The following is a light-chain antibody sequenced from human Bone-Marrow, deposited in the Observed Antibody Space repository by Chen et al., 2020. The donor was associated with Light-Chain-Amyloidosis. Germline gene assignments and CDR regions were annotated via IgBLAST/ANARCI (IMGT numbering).Light chain of an antibody. CDR1: SSDVGGDNH. V-gene: IGLV2-14*01. Sequence: QSALTQPASVSGSPGQSITISCTGTSSDVGGDNHVSWYQQDPDKAPKLMIYEVTNRPSWFPDRFYGSKSDNTASLTISGLQTEDEADYFCSSYTITNTLVFGSGTRVTVL. CDR3: SSYTITNTLV. CDR2: EVT. J-gene: IGLJ1*01.